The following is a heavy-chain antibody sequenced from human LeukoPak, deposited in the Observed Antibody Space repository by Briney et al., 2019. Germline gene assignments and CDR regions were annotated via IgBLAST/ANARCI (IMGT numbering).Heavy chain of an antibody. CDR2: INTNTGNP. Sequence: GASVKVSCKASGYTFTSYAMNWVRQAPGQGLEWMGWINTNTGNPTYAQGFTGRFIFSLDTSVSTAYLQISSLKAEDTAVYYCAREVGSGYYYYYMDVWGKGTTVTVSS. CDR1: GYTFTSYA. V-gene: IGHV7-4-1*02. CDR3: AREVGSGYYYYYMDV. D-gene: IGHD2-15*01. J-gene: IGHJ6*03.